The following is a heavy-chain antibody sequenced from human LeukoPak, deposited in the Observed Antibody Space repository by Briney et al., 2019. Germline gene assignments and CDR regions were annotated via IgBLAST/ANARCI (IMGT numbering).Heavy chain of an antibody. Sequence: PGGSLRLSCAASGFTFSGSAMHWVRQASGKGLEWVSGVSPNGETAYYADSVKGRFTISRDNSKNTVYLQVRSLRAEDTAVYYCAKDLGWIQFGYWGQGALVTVSS. CDR2: VSPNGETA. V-gene: IGHV3-23*01. D-gene: IGHD5-18*01. CDR1: GFTFSGSA. J-gene: IGHJ4*02. CDR3: AKDLGWIQFGY.